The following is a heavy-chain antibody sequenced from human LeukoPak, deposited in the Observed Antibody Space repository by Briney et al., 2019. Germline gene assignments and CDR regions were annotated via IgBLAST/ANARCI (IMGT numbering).Heavy chain of an antibody. CDR2: IRYDGSNK. V-gene: IGHV3-30*02. CDR3: AKDKAYYYYYYGMDV. J-gene: IGHJ6*02. Sequence: GGSLRLSCAASGFTFSSYGMHWVRQAPGKGLEWVVFIRYDGSNKYYADSEKGRFTISRDNSKNTLYLQMNSLRAEDTAVYYCAKDKAYYYYYYGMDVWGQGTTVTVSS. CDR1: GFTFSSYG.